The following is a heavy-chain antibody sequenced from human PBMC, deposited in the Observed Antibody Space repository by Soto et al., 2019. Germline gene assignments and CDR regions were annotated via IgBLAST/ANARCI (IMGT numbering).Heavy chain of an antibody. Sequence: GGSLRLSCAASGFTFSDYYMNWIRQSPGKGLEWVAYVSRGATTIYYADSVKGRFTISRDNAKNSLYLQMNSLRAEDTAVYYCARDVRPGTTSYYYMDVWGEGTTVTVSS. D-gene: IGHD1-1*01. CDR3: ARDVRPGTTSYYYMDV. CDR1: GFTFSDYY. CDR2: VSRGATTI. J-gene: IGHJ6*03. V-gene: IGHV3-11*01.